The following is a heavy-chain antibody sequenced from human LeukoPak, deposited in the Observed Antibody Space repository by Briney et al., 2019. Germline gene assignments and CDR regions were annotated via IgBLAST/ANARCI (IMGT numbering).Heavy chain of an antibody. CDR3: ARGPDCSGGSCTHLPIDY. CDR1: GGSFSGYY. J-gene: IGHJ4*02. CDR2: INHSGST. D-gene: IGHD2-15*01. Sequence: SETLSLTCAVYGGSFSGYYWSWIRQPPGKGLEWIGEINHSGSTNSNPSLKSRVTISIDTSKNQFSLKLSSVTAADTAVYYCARGPDCSGGSCTHLPIDYWDQGTLVTASS. V-gene: IGHV4-34*01.